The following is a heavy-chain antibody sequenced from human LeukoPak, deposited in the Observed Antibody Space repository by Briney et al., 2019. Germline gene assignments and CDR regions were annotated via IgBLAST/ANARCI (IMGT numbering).Heavy chain of an antibody. CDR1: XASFSGYY. CDR3: ARVNRYSSGWYDY. V-gene: IGHV4-34*01. J-gene: IGHJ4*02. D-gene: IGHD6-19*01. Sequence: PXXTLSLTCAVXXASFSGYYWSWIRQPPGKGLEWIGEINHSGSTNYNPSLKSRVTISVDTSKNQFSLKLSSVTAADTAVYYCARVNRYSSGWYDYWGQGTLVTVSS. CDR2: INHSGST.